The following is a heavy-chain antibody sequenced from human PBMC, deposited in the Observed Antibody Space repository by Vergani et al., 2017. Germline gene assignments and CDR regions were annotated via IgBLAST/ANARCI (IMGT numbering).Heavy chain of an antibody. J-gene: IGHJ2*01. D-gene: IGHD6-13*01. Sequence: EVQLVESGGGLVQPGRSLRLSCAASGCTFDDYAMHWVRKAPGKGLEWVSGMNWNSDSIAYAESVKGRFTISRDNAKNSLYLQMNSLRAEDTALYYCVKDIAASGNYWYFDLWGRGTLVTVSS. CDR2: MNWNSDSI. V-gene: IGHV3-9*01. CDR1: GCTFDDYA. CDR3: VKDIAASGNYWYFDL.